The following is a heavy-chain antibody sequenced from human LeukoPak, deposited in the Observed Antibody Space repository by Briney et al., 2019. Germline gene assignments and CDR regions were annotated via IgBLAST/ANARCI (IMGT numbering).Heavy chain of an antibody. V-gene: IGHV3-7*01. Sequence: PGGPLRLSCAASGFTFSRHWMSGVRQAPGKGLEWVANIKEDGSEKYYVDSMKGRFTISRDNARNSLYLQMNSLRAEDTAVYYCAREVHAAVTDFDYWGQGTLVTVSS. CDR2: IKEDGSEK. CDR1: GFTFSRHW. J-gene: IGHJ4*02. D-gene: IGHD6-13*01. CDR3: AREVHAAVTDFDY.